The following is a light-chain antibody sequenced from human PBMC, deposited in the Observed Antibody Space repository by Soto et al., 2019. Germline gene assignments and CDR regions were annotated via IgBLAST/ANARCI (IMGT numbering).Light chain of an antibody. J-gene: IGLJ2*01. CDR2: DVS. Sequence: QSALTQPRSVSGSPGQSVTISCTGTSSDVGGYDFVSWYQQHPGKAPKLMISDVSKRPSGVPDRFSGSKSGNTASLTISGLQAEDEADYYCCSYAGDLSLFGGGTKLTDL. CDR3: CSYAGDLSL. CDR1: SSDVGGYDF. V-gene: IGLV2-11*01.